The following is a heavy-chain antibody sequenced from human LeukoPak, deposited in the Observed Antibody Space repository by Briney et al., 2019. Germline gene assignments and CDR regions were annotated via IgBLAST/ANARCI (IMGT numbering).Heavy chain of an antibody. Sequence: PGGSLRLSCAASGFTFSKVWMSWVRQAPGKGLEWVSSISSSSSYISYADSVKGRFTISRDNAKNSLYLQMNSLRAEDTAVYYCARGDSTGAFDIWGQGTMVTVSS. V-gene: IGHV3-21*01. CDR2: ISSSSSYI. D-gene: IGHD1-14*01. CDR3: ARGDSTGAFDI. CDR1: GFTFSKVW. J-gene: IGHJ3*02.